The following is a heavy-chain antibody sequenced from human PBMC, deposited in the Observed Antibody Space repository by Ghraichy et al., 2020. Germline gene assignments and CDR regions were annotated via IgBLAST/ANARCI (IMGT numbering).Heavy chain of an antibody. D-gene: IGHD2-15*01. Sequence: SVKVSCKASGGTFSSYAISWVRQAPGQGLEWMGRIIPILGIANYAQKFQGRVTITADKSTSTAYMELSSLRSEDTAVYYCARDRFSGVAATLGWFDPWGQGTLVTVSS. V-gene: IGHV1-69*04. CDR1: GGTFSSYA. J-gene: IGHJ5*02. CDR3: ARDRFSGVAATLGWFDP. CDR2: IIPILGIA.